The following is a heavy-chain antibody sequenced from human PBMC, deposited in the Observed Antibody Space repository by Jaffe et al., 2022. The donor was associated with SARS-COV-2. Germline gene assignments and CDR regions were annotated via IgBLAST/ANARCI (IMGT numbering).Heavy chain of an antibody. Sequence: EVQLLESGGGLVQPGGSLRLSCAASGFTFSSYAMSWVRQAPGKGLEWVSAISGSGGSTYYADSVKGRFTISRDNSKNTLYLQMNSLRAEDTAVYYCAKDQGGLYYYDSSGYPCMDVWGQGTTVTVSS. J-gene: IGHJ6*02. CDR1: GFTFSSYA. D-gene: IGHD3-22*01. V-gene: IGHV3-23*01. CDR2: ISGSGGST. CDR3: AKDQGGLYYYDSSGYPCMDV.